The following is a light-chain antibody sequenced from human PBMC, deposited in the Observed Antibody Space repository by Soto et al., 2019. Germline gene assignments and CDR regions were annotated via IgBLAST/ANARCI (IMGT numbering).Light chain of an antibody. CDR3: SSYSSSSTRV. Sequence: QSVLTQPASVSGSPGQSITISCTGTSSDVGGYNYVSWYQQHPGKVPKLMIYDVSSRPSGVSNRFSGSKSGNTASLTISGLQAEDEADYSCSSYSSSSTRVFGAGTKITVL. V-gene: IGLV2-14*01. J-gene: IGLJ1*01. CDR1: SSDVGGYNY. CDR2: DVS.